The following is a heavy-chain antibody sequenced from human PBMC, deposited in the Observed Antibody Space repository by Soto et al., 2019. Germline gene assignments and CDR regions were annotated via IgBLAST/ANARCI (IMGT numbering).Heavy chain of an antibody. D-gene: IGHD3-3*01. CDR3: ARELILEWLLWSPTFDY. J-gene: IGHJ4*02. V-gene: IGHV3-7*01. CDR2: IKQDGSEK. Sequence: PGGSLRLSCAASGFTLSSYWMSWVRQAPGKGLEWVANIKQDGSEKYYVDSVKGRFTISRDNAKNSLYLQMNSLRAEDTAVYYCARELILEWLLWSPTFDYWGQGTLVTVSS. CDR1: GFTLSSYW.